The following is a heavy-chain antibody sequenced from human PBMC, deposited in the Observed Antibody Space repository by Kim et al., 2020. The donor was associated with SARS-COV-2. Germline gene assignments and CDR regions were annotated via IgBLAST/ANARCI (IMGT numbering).Heavy chain of an antibody. V-gene: IGHV1-46*01. CDR3: ARDLSLRLDRGDYYYYGREV. CDR1: GYTFTSYY. J-gene: IGHJ6*01. D-gene: IGHD1-1*01. CDR2: INPSGGST. Sequence: ASVKVSCKASGYTFTSYYMHWVRQAPGQGLEWMGIINPSGGSTSYAQKFQDRVTMTRDTSTSTVYMELSSLRSEDTAVYYCARDLSLRLDRGDYYYYGREVWAGGTTHTVPT.